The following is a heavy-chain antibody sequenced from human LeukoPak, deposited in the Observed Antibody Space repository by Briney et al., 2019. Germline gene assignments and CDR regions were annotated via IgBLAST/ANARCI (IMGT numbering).Heavy chain of an antibody. J-gene: IGHJ6*04. Sequence: TGGSLRLSCVASGFIFSTYGIHSVRQAPGKGLEWVAFIRFDEIKKEYSDSVEGRFTISRDNSKNTVSLQMNSLRREDTAVYYCVKARSHSDAWGKGTKVTVSS. CDR3: VKARSHSDA. CDR1: GFIFSTYG. V-gene: IGHV3-30*02. D-gene: IGHD6-19*01. CDR2: IRFDEIKK.